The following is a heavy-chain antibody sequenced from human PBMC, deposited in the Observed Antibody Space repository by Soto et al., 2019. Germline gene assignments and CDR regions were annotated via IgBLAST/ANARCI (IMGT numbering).Heavy chain of an antibody. D-gene: IGHD2-15*01. V-gene: IGHV3-23*01. Sequence: GGSLRLPCAASGFTFSSYAMSWVRQAPGKGLEWVSAISGSGGSTYYPDSVKGRFIISRDNSKNTLYLQMNSLRAEDTAVYYCAKGGYCSGGSCYSGPFDYWGQGTLVTVSS. CDR3: AKGGYCSGGSCYSGPFDY. CDR1: GFTFSSYA. CDR2: ISGSGGST. J-gene: IGHJ4*02.